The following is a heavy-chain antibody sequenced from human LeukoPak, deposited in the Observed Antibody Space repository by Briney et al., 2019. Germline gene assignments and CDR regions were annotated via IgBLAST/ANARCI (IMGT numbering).Heavy chain of an antibody. D-gene: IGHD6-13*01. CDR1: GDSIKTYY. CDR2: IHDSGTI. J-gene: IGHJ6*02. V-gene: IGHV4-59*01. CDR3: AGGAGYSSSWLNYYYYGMDV. Sequence: KASGTLSLTCSVSGDSIKTYYWNWLRQPPGKGLEWIGFIHDSGTIDYNPSLKSRVTISVDTSKNQFSLKLSSVTAADTAVYYCAGGAGYSSSWLNYYYYGMDVWGQGTTVTVSS.